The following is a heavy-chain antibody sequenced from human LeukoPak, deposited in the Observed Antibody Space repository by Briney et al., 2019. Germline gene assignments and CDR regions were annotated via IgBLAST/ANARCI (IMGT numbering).Heavy chain of an antibody. CDR2: IDCDGTYI. CDR3: ARDLTGYLYYGMDV. CDR1: GLSFSSYE. J-gene: IGHJ6*02. D-gene: IGHD3-9*01. V-gene: IGHV3-21*05. Sequence: GGSQSLFCAPSGLSFSSYEMKWARHSPGEGLEWVSYIDCDGTYIYYADAVRDRFTISRENAKNALYLQMNSLRDEDTDVYYCARDLTGYLYYGMDVWGQGTTVTVSS.